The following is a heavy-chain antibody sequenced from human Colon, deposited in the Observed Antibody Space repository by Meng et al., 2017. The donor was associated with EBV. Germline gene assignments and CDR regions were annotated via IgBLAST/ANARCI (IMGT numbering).Heavy chain of an antibody. CDR1: GGSLSSRNW. J-gene: IGHJ4*02. CDR3: ARVGAYCGGDCYHPR. V-gene: IGHV4-4*02. D-gene: IGHD2-21*02. Sequence: QGQLQEPGPGRVKPSGPLSLPCAVSGGSLSSRNWWSWVRQPPGKGLEWIGEIYHSGSTNYNPSLKSRVTISVDESKNQFSLRLSSVTAADTAVYYCARVGAYCGGDCYHPRWGQGTLVTVSS. CDR2: IYHSGST.